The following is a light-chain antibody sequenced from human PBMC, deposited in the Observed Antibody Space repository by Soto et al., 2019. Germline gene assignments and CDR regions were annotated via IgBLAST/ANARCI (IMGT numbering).Light chain of an antibody. Sequence: DLQMTQSPSTLSASVGDRVTITCRASQIISNWLAWYQQKPGKAPKLLICKASILETGVPSRFSGSVSGTEFTITISSLQPDDFSTYYCQQSNSYPFTFGPGTKVNI. J-gene: IGKJ3*01. V-gene: IGKV1-5*03. CDR1: QIISNW. CDR3: QQSNSYPFT. CDR2: KAS.